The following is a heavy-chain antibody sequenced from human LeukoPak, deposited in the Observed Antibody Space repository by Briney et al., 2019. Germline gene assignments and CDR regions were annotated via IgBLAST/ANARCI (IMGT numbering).Heavy chain of an antibody. CDR1: GFTFNSYG. CDR3: GKDYDSSGYYISADY. CDR2: ISSDGSRT. J-gene: IGHJ4*02. D-gene: IGHD3-22*01. Sequence: GGSLRLSCAASGFTFNSYGMDWVRQAPGKGLKWVAAISSDGSRTYYVDPVKGRFTISRDNSKTTLYLQMNSLRAEDTAVYYCGKDYDSSGYYISADYWGQGTLVTVSS. V-gene: IGHV3-30*18.